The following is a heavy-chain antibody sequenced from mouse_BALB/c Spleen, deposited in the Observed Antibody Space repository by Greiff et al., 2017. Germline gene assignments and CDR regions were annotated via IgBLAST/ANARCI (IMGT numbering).Heavy chain of an antibody. CDR1: GFTFSNYW. V-gene: IGHV6-6*02. CDR2: IRLKSNNYAT. D-gene: IGHD2-14*01. Sequence: DVQLQESGGGLVQPGGSMKLSCVASGFTFSNYWMNWVRQSPEKGLEWVAEIRLKSNNYATHYAESVKGRFTISRDDSKSSVYLQMNNLRAEDTGIYYCTSDRYDYAMDYWGQGTSVTVSS. CDR3: TSDRYDYAMDY. J-gene: IGHJ4*01.